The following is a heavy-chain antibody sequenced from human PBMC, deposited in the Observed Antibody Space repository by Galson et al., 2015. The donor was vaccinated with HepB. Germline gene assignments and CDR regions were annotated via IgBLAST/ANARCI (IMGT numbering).Heavy chain of an antibody. D-gene: IGHD1-26*01. J-gene: IGHJ1*01. V-gene: IGHV3-30-3*01. CDR1: GFTFSTYA. Sequence: SLRLSCAASGFTFSTYAMHWVRQAPGKGLEWVAVISYDGSNNYYADSVKGRFTISRDNSKNTLYLQMNSLRAEDTAVYYCARGLINTWYSGFQYWGQGTLVTVSS. CDR3: ARGLINTWYSGFQY. CDR2: ISYDGSNN.